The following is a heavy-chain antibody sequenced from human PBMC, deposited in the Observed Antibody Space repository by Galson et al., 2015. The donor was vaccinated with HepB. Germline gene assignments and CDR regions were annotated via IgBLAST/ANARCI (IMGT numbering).Heavy chain of an antibody. Sequence: SVKVSCKASGGTFSSYAISWVRQAPGQGLEWMGGIIPIFGTANYAQKFQGRVTITADESTSTAYMELSSLRSEDTAVYYCARVSDVVVPAAISYYYYYGMDVWGQGTTVTVSS. CDR2: IIPIFGTA. CDR1: GGTFSSYA. CDR3: ARVSDVVVPAAISYYYYYGMDV. V-gene: IGHV1-69*13. D-gene: IGHD2-2*01. J-gene: IGHJ6*02.